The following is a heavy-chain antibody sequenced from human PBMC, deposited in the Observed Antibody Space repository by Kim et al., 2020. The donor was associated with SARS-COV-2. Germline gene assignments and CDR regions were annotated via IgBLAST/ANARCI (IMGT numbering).Heavy chain of an antibody. V-gene: IGHV4-39*07. D-gene: IGHD3-3*01. J-gene: IGHJ6*02. CDR3: ARMTIFGKVYGMDV. Sequence: PSPTSRFTISVDTSKNQFSLKLSSVTAAATAVYYCARMTIFGKVYGMDVWGQGTTVTVSS.